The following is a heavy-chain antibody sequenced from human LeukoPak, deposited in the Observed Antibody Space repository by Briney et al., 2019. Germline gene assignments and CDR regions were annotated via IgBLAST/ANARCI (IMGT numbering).Heavy chain of an antibody. CDR3: TRVGYIDEGIDY. J-gene: IGHJ4*02. Sequence: GSLRLSCVASGFPFSSYWMTWVRQAPGKGLEWVANIKQDGSKKSYVDSVKGRFTISRDNAKNSLYLQMNNLRAEDTAIYYCTRVGYIDEGIDYWGQGTLVTVSS. V-gene: IGHV3-7*04. CDR2: IKQDGSKK. CDR1: GFPFSSYW. D-gene: IGHD5-24*01.